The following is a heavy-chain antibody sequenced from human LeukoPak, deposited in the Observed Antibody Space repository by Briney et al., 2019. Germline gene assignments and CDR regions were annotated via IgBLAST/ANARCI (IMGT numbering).Heavy chain of an antibody. Sequence: GGSLRLSCAASGFTFSSYGMHWVRQAPGKGLEWVAVISYDGSNKYYADSVKGRFTISRDNSKNTLYLQMNSLRAEDTAVYYCAKVLYSGYDYYFDYWGQGTLVTVSS. CDR3: AKVLYSGYDYYFDY. D-gene: IGHD5-12*01. CDR2: ISYDGSNK. J-gene: IGHJ4*02. CDR1: GFTFSSYG. V-gene: IGHV3-30*18.